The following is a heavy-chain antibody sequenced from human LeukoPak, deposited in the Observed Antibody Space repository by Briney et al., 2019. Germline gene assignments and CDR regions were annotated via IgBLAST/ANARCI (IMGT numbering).Heavy chain of an antibody. D-gene: IGHD6-13*01. Sequence: PGGSLRLSCTVSGFSVSSNSMSWVRQAPGKGLEWVSFIYSGTTHYSDSVKGRFTISRDNSKNTLYLQMNSLRVEDTAVYYCARDGENSSSWYYYYYYMDVWGKGTTVTISS. V-gene: IGHV3-53*01. CDR1: GFSVSSNS. J-gene: IGHJ6*03. CDR3: ARDGENSSSWYYYYYYMDV. CDR2: IYSGTT.